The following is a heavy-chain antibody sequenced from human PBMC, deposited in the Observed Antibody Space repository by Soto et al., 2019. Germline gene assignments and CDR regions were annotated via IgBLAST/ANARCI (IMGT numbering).Heavy chain of an antibody. CDR1: GGTFSSYA. J-gene: IGHJ3*02. CDR2: IIPIFGTA. Sequence: QVQLVQSGAEVKKPGSSVKVSCKASGGTFSSYAISWVRQAPGQGLEWMGGIIPIFGTANYAQKFQGRVTITADESTSTAYMELSSLRSEDTAVYYCARATYYYDSSGYTIDAFDIWGQGTMVTVSS. D-gene: IGHD3-22*01. CDR3: ARATYYYDSSGYTIDAFDI. V-gene: IGHV1-69*01.